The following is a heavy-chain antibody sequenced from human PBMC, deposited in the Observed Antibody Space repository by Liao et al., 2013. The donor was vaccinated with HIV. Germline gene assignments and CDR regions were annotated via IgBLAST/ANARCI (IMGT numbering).Heavy chain of an antibody. CDR2: IYTSGST. CDR3: ALGLGRSAFDI. J-gene: IGHJ3*02. CDR1: GGSISSGSYY. Sequence: QVQLQESGPGLVKPSQTLSLTCTVSGGSISSGSYYWSWIRQPAGKGLEWIGRIYTSGSTNYNPSLKSRVTISVDTSKNQFSLKLSSVTAADTAVYYCALGLGRSAFDIWGQGDNGHRLF. D-gene: IGHD3/OR15-3a*01. V-gene: IGHV4-61*02.